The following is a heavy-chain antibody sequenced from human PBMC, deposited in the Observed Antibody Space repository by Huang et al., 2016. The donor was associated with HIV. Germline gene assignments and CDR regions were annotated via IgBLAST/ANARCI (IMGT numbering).Heavy chain of an antibody. Sequence: QVQLVQSGAEVKKPGSSVKVSCKASGGTFTTYTITWVRQAPGQGLEWMVGIIPIFGPPNYAQKFQGRVTITADESTSTAYMELSSLRSEDTAVYYCAREYYYDNSGYYFDYWGQGTLVTVSS. D-gene: IGHD3-22*01. CDR2: IIPIFGPP. CDR1: GGTFTTYT. J-gene: IGHJ4*02. V-gene: IGHV1-69*13. CDR3: AREYYYDNSGYYFDY.